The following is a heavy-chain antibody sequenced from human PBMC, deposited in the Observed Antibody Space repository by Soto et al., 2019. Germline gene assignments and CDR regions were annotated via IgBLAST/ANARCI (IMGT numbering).Heavy chain of an antibody. CDR1: GFTFSNYG. V-gene: IGHV3-23*01. Sequence: EVQLLESGGGLLQPGGSLRLSCAVSGFTFSNYGMSWVRQAPGKGLEWVADNSGSGDNTYYADSVKGRFTISRDNSKNTLYVQISSLRADDTAVYYCAKDLGYDGSGIEIWGQGKLVTVS. CDR3: AKDLGYDGSGIEI. J-gene: IGHJ4*02. D-gene: IGHD3-10*01. CDR2: NSGSGDNT.